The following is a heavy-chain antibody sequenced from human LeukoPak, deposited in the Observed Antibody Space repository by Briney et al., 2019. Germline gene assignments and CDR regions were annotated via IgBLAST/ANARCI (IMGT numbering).Heavy chain of an antibody. V-gene: IGHV3-23*01. CDR2: IRGGGGVT. Sequence: GGSLGLSCAASGFIFSNYAMNWVRQAPGKGLEWVSVIRGGGGVTFYADSVKDRFTISRDNSKNTLYLQMNSLRTEDTAVYYCARDAREYYDSSGYYYGYWGQGTLVTVSS. CDR3: ARDAREYYDSSGYYYGY. D-gene: IGHD3-22*01. CDR1: GFIFSNYA. J-gene: IGHJ4*02.